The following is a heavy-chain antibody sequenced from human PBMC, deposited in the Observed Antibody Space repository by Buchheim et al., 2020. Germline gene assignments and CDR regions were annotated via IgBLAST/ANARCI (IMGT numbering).Heavy chain of an antibody. CDR2: IYYSGST. V-gene: IGHV4-59*01. J-gene: IGHJ4*02. CDR3: ARGGGQWLDYFDY. Sequence: QVQLQESGPGLVKPSETLSLTCTVSGGSISSYYWSWLRQPPGKGLEWIGYIYYSGSTNYNPSLKSRVTISVAPSTNQFSLKLSSVTAADTAVYYCARGGGQWLDYFDYWGQGTL. D-gene: IGHD6-19*01. CDR1: GGSISSYY.